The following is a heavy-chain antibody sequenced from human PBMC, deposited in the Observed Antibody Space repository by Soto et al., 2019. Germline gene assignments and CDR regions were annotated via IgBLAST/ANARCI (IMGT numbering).Heavy chain of an antibody. CDR1: GYTLTELS. Sequence: GASVNVSCKVSGYTLTELSMHWVRQAPGKGLEWMGGFDPEDGETIYAQKFQGRVTMTEDTSTDTAYMELSSLRSEDTAVYYCATAQGYSSAPFDPWGQGTLVTVSS. J-gene: IGHJ5*02. D-gene: IGHD6-25*01. CDR3: ATAQGYSSAPFDP. CDR2: FDPEDGET. V-gene: IGHV1-24*01.